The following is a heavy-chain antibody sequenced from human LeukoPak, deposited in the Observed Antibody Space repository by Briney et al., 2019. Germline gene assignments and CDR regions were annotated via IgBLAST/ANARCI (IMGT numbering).Heavy chain of an antibody. V-gene: IGHV3-74*01. Sequence: PGGALRLPCAASGITISSYWMHWVRQAPGKGLVWVSRIDADGGSISYAESVKGRFTISRDNAKNTLYLQMNRLRAEDTAVYYCARGGEGYSPLSYWGQGTLVSVSS. D-gene: IGHD5-24*01. CDR1: GITISSYW. CDR2: IDADGGSI. CDR3: ARGGEGYSPLSY. J-gene: IGHJ4*02.